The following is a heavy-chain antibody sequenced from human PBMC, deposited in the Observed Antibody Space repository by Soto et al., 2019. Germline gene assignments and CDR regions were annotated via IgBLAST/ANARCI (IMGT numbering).Heavy chain of an antibody. Sequence: NPSETLSLTCTVSGGSISGYYWSWIRQPPGKGLEWIGYIYYSGTTSYNPSLNSRITINPDTSNNQFSLQLNSVTPDDTAVYYCARLVGNSWLDSWGQGTLVTVSS. D-gene: IGHD2-2*01. CDR2: IYYSGTT. J-gene: IGHJ5*01. CDR3: ARLVGNSWLDS. CDR1: GGSISGYY. V-gene: IGHV4-59*08.